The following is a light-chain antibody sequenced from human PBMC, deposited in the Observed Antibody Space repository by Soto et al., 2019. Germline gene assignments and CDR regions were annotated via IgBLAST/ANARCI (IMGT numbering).Light chain of an antibody. CDR1: SSNIGSNY. J-gene: IGLJ2*01. CDR3: AVWDDSLRGVV. V-gene: IGLV1-47*01. Sequence: QLVLTQPPSASGTPGQGVTISCSGSSSNIGSNYVYWYRQLPGTAPKLLIYRNNQRPSGVPDRFSGSKSGTSASLAISGLRSEDEADYYCAVWDDSLRGVVFGGGTKLTVL. CDR2: RNN.